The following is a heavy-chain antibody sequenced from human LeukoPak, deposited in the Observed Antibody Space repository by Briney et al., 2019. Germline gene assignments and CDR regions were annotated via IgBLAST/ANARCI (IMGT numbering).Heavy chain of an antibody. CDR2: VSYDGSNE. D-gene: IGHD3-10*01. Sequence: GGSLRLSCAASGFTFSSYVLHWVRQAPGRGLEWVAVVSYDGSNEYSADSVKGRVTISRDNSKNTLYLQMNSLKTEDTAVYYCTDDLHYFASDWGQGTLVTVSS. CDR3: TDDLHYFASD. J-gene: IGHJ4*02. CDR1: GFTFSSYV. V-gene: IGHV3-30-3*01.